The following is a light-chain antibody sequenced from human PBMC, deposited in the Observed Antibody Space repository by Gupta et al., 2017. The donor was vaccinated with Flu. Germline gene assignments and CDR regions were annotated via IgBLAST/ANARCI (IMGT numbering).Light chain of an antibody. CDR2: RNN. V-gene: IGLV1-47*01. CDR1: SSNIGSNY. CDR3: AAWDDSLSGPGV. J-gene: IGLJ3*02. Sequence: SVLTQPPSASGTPGPRVTISCSGSSSNIGSNYVYWYQQLPGTAPKLLIYRNNQRPSGVPDRFSGSKSGTSASLAISGLRSEDEADYYCAAWDDSLSGPGVFGGGTKLTVL.